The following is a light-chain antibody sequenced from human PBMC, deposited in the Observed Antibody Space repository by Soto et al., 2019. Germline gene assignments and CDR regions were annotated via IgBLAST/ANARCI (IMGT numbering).Light chain of an antibody. J-gene: IGLJ1*01. CDR1: SSDVGGYNY. V-gene: IGLV2-14*01. CDR2: EVS. Sequence: QSVLTQPASVSGSPGQSITFSCTGTSSDVGGYNYVSWYQQHPGKAPKLMIYEVSNRPSGVSNRFSGSKSGDTASLTISGLQAEDEADYYCTSYTSSITYVFXTGTKVTVL. CDR3: TSYTSSITYV.